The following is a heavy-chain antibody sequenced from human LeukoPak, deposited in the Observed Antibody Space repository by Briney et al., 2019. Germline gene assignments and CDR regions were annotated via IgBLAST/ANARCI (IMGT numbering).Heavy chain of an antibody. CDR2: IYHSGST. V-gene: IGHV4-30-2*01. CDR3: ARERPLDTVVSQDF. Sequence: SQTLSLTCTVSGGSISSGGYYWSWIRQPPGKGLEWIGYIYHSGSTYYNPSLKSRVTISGDTSKNQFSLKLSSVTAADTAVYYCARERPLDTVVSQDFWGQGTLVIVSS. J-gene: IGHJ4*02. CDR1: GGSISSGGYY. D-gene: IGHD4-23*01.